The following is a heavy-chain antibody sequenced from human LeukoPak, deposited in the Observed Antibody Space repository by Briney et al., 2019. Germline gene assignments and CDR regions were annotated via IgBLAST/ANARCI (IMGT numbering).Heavy chain of an antibody. V-gene: IGHV1-69*06. J-gene: IGHJ4*02. CDR2: IIPIFGRA. Sequence: SVTVSCKASGGTFSSYAMSWVRQAPGQGLEWMGGIIPIFGRANYAQTVQGRVTITADKSTSTAYMELSSLRSEDTAVYYCAREGVATISGALDYWGQGTLVPVSS. CDR3: AREGVATISGALDY. D-gene: IGHD5-12*01. CDR1: GGTFSSYA.